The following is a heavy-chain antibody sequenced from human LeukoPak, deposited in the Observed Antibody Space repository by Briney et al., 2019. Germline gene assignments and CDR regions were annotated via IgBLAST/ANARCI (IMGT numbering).Heavy chain of an antibody. J-gene: IGHJ4*02. CDR1: GGTFSSYA. CDR3: ASLTTVTRPYYFDY. CDR2: IIPILGIA. V-gene: IGHV1-69*04. D-gene: IGHD4-17*01. Sequence: ASVKVSCKASGGTFSSYAISWVRQAPGQGLEWMGRIIPILGIANYAQKSQGRVTITADKSTSTAYMELSSLRSEDTAAYYCASLTTVTRPYYFDYWGQGTLVTVSS.